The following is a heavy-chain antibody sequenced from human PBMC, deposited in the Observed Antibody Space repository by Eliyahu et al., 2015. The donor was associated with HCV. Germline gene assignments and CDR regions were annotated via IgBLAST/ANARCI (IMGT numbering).Heavy chain of an antibody. CDR2: IYPGDSET. Sequence: EVQLVQSGAEVKKPGESLKISCKASGYSFTTYWIDWVRQMPGKGLEWMGSIYPGDSETKYNPSFQGQVTISGDKSISTAYLHWRSLKASDTAMYYCASLYCRSTNCLLDYWGQGALVTVSS. D-gene: IGHD2-2*01. V-gene: IGHV5-51*01. CDR1: GYSFTTYW. J-gene: IGHJ4*02. CDR3: ASLYCRSTNCLLDY.